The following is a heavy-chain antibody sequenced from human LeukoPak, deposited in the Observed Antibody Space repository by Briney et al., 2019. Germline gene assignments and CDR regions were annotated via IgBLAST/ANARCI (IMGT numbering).Heavy chain of an antibody. V-gene: IGHV4-59*02. CDR2: FYYSGST. Sequence: SETLSLTCTVSGGSVSTYYWTWIRQPPGKGLKWIGSFYYSGSTNYNPSLKSRVTISVDTSKNQFSLKLSSVTAADTAVYYCARGLYASDYWGQGILVIVSS. D-gene: IGHD3-16*01. CDR1: GGSVSTYY. J-gene: IGHJ4*02. CDR3: ARGLYASDY.